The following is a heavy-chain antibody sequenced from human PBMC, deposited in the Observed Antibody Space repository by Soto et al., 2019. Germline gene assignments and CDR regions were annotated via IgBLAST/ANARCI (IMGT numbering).Heavy chain of an antibody. CDR2: IIPILGIA. CDR3: ARARTDTPDLDY. J-gene: IGHJ4*02. Sequence: QVQLVQSGAEVKKPGSSVKVSCKASGGTFSSYTISWVRQAPGQGLEWMGRIIPILGIANYAQKFQGRVTITADKSTSTADMELTSLRSEDTAVYYCARARTDTPDLDYWGQGTLVTVSS. D-gene: IGHD5-18*01. CDR1: GGTFSSYT. V-gene: IGHV1-69*02.